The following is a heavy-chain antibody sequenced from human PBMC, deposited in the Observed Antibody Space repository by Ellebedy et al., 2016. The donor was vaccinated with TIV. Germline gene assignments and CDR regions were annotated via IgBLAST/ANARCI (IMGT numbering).Heavy chain of an antibody. V-gene: IGHV4-34*01. CDR2: INHSGST. Sequence: SETLSLTCAVYGGSFSGCYWSWIRQPPGKGLEWIGEINHSGSTNYNPSLKSRVTISVDTSKNQFSLKLSSVTAADTAVYYCARGGYSYGEGYYFDYWGQGTLVTVSS. CDR1: GGSFSGCY. D-gene: IGHD5-18*01. CDR3: ARGGYSYGEGYYFDY. J-gene: IGHJ4*02.